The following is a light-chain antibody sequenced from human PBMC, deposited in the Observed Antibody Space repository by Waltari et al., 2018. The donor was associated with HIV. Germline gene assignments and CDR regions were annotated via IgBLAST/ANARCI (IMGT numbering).Light chain of an antibody. Sequence: QLVLTQSPSASASLGASVRLTCTLSSGHSSYAIAWHQQQPEKGPRYLMKLNSDGSHRKGDGIPDRFSGSSSGAERYLTISSLQSEDEADYYCQTWGTGPVFGGGTKLTVL. CDR1: SGHSSYA. V-gene: IGLV4-69*01. CDR2: LNSDGSH. J-gene: IGLJ2*01. CDR3: QTWGTGPV.